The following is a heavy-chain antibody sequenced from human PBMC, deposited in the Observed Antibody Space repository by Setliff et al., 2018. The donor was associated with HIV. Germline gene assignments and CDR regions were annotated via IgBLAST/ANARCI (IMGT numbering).Heavy chain of an antibody. J-gene: IGHJ4*02. Sequence: GGSLRLSCAASGFTFSDYSMTWVRQAPGKGLEWVSVIYSDGSNTYYADSVKGRFTISRDNSKSTLYLQMNSLRAEDTAIYYCATRIQLCYWGQGTLVTVSS. V-gene: IGHV3-23*03. D-gene: IGHD5-18*01. CDR3: ATRIQLCY. CDR2: IYSDGSNT. CDR1: GFTFSDYS.